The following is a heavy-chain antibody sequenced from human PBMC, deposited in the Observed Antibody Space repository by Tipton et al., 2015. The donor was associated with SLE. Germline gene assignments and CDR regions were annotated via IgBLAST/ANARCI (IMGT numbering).Heavy chain of an antibody. V-gene: IGHV3-7*01. D-gene: IGHD6-6*01. Sequence: SLRLSCAASGFTFSSYWLSWVRQAPGKGLEWVAKIKQDGSEKYYVDSVKGRFTISRDNAKNSLYLQMNSLRAEDTAVYYCARVRYSSSTFDYWCQGTLVTVSS. J-gene: IGHJ4*02. CDR3: ARVRYSSSTFDY. CDR2: IKQDGSEK. CDR1: GFTFSSYW.